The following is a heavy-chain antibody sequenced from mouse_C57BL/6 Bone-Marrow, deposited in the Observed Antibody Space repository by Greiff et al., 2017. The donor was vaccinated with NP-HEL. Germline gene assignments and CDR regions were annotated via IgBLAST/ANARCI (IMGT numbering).Heavy chain of an antibody. V-gene: IGHV1-64*01. D-gene: IGHD2-3*01. J-gene: IGHJ3*01. Sequence: VQLQQSGAELVKPGASVKLSCKASGYTFTSYWMHWVKQRPGQGLEWIGMIHPNSGSTNYTEKFKSKATLTVDKSSSTAYMQLSSLTSEDSAVYYCARHDGYWFAYWGQGTLVTVSA. CDR2: IHPNSGST. CDR1: GYTFTSYW. CDR3: ARHDGYWFAY.